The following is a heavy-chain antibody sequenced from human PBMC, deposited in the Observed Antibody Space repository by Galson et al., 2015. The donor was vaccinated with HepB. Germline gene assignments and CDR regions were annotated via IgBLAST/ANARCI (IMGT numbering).Heavy chain of an antibody. V-gene: IGHV3-21*01. J-gene: IGHJ6*03. Sequence: LRLSCAASGFTFSSYSMNWVRQAPGKGLEWVSSISSSSSYIYYADSVKGRFTISRDNAKNSLYLQMNSLRAEDTAVYYCARVRDGYYYYYYMDVWGKGTTVTVSS. CDR1: GFTFSSYS. CDR2: ISSSSSYI. D-gene: IGHD5-24*01. CDR3: ARVRDGYYYYYYMDV.